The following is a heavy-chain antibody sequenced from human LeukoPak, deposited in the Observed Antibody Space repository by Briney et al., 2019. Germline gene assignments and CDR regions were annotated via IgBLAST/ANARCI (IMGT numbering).Heavy chain of an antibody. V-gene: IGHV3-30-3*01. CDR3: AKAPYNGGWYSEY. J-gene: IGHJ4*02. Sequence: GGSLRLSCAASGFTFSTHAVHWVRQAPGKGLEWVAVISDDGNTKYHADSLKGRFTISRDNSKNTLFLQMNSLRVEDTAVYYCAKAPYNGGWYSEYWGQGTLVTVSS. CDR2: ISDDGNTK. D-gene: IGHD2-8*01. CDR1: GFTFSTHA.